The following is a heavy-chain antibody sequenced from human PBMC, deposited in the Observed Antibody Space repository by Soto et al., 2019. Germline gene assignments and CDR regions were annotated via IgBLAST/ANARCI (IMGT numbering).Heavy chain of an antibody. D-gene: IGHD3-16*01. CDR3: ARWGPDKVLDY. J-gene: IGHJ4*02. V-gene: IGHV3-33*01. CDR2: IWYDGSNK. Sequence: QVQLVESGGGVVQPGGSLRASGEASGFPFSSNGMTWVRRAPGKGLGGVEVIWYDGSNKYYGESVKGRFIISRDNSKNTVDLQMNSLRAEDTAIYYCARWGPDKVLDYWGQGTLVTVSS. CDR1: GFPFSSNG.